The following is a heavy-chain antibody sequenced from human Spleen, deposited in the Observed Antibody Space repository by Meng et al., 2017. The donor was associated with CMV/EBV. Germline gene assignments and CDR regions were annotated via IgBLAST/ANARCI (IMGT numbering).Heavy chain of an antibody. Sequence: LRLSCAASGFPFSYYHMSWIRQAPGKGLEWVSYISSSGSTVYYADSVKGRFTISRDNAKNSLYLQMNSLRAEDTAVYYCARETPSFDPWGQGTLVTVSS. CDR3: ARETPSFDP. J-gene: IGHJ5*02. V-gene: IGHV3-11*01. CDR1: GFPFSYYH. CDR2: ISSSGSTV.